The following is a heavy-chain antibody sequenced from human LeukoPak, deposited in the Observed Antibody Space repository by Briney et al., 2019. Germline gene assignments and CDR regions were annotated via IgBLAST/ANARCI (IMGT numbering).Heavy chain of an antibody. CDR2: ISSSSSTI. CDR3: ARDNLLDHY. CDR1: GFTFSSYS. J-gene: IGHJ4*02. Sequence: GGSLRLSCAASGFTFSSYSMNWVRQAPGKGLEWVSYISSSSSTIYYADSVKGRFTISRDNAKNSLYLQMNSLRAEDTAVYYCARDNLLDHYWGQGTLVTVSS. V-gene: IGHV3-48*01. D-gene: IGHD3/OR15-3a*01.